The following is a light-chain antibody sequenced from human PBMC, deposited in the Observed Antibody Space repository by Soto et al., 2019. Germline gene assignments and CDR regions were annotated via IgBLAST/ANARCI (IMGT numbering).Light chain of an antibody. CDR3: CSYAGSYTWV. J-gene: IGLJ3*02. V-gene: IGLV2-11*01. CDR2: DVS. Sequence: QSALTQPRSVSGSPGQSVTISCTGTSSDVGGYNYVSWYQQHTGKAPKLMIYDVSKRPSGVPDRFSGSKSGNTASLTISGLQAEDEADYYGCSYAGSYTWVFGGGTKLTVL. CDR1: SSDVGGYNY.